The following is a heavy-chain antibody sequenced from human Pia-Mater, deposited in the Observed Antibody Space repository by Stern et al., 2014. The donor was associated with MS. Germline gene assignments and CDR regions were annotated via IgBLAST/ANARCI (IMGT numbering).Heavy chain of an antibody. J-gene: IGHJ5*02. CDR2: VYTSGGT. Sequence: DQLVESGPGLVKPSETLSLTCTVSGGAMTTYYWTWIRQPAGKGLEWIGRVYTSGGTNYNPSLESRVTGSVDTSKTQFYLDLRSVTAADTAVYYCARGVAGSYYNKWFDPWGQGILVTVSS. V-gene: IGHV4-4*07. CDR3: ARGVAGSYYNKWFDP. D-gene: IGHD3-10*01. CDR1: GGAMTTYY.